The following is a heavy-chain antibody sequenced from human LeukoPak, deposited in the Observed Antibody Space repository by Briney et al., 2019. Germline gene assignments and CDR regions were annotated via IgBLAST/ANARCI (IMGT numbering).Heavy chain of an antibody. V-gene: IGHV3-48*01. CDR3: ARAGFRGVIDY. CDR2: ISSSSSTI. J-gene: IGHJ4*02. D-gene: IGHD3-10*01. Sequence: GGSLRLSCAASGFTVSSYSMNWVRQAPGKGLEWVSYISSSSSTIYYADSVKGRFTISRDNAKNSLYLQMNSLRAEDTAVYYCARAGFRGVIDYWGQGTLVTVSS. CDR1: GFTVSSYS.